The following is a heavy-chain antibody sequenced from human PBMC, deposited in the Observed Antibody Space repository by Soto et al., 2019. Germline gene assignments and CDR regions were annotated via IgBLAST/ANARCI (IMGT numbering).Heavy chain of an antibody. Sequence: PVEFRRLSCRASGFTFRSYAMHWVRQAPGKGVEWVAVISYDGSNKYYADSVKGRFTISRDNSKNTLYLQMNSLRAEDTAVYYCAREVVPAAIGLELQACYYGMDVWGQGTTVTDSS. D-gene: IGHD2-2*02. J-gene: IGHJ6*02. CDR3: AREVVPAAIGLELQACYYGMDV. CDR2: ISYDGSNK. V-gene: IGHV3-30-3*01. CDR1: GFTFRSYA.